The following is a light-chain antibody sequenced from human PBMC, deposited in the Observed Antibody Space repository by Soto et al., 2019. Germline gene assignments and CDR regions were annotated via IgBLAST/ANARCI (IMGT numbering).Light chain of an antibody. J-gene: IGKJ1*01. Sequence: DIVMTQSPDSLAVSLGERATINCKSSQSVLYSSNNKNYLAWYQQKPGQHPKLLIYWASTRESGVPDRFSGSGSETDFTLTISSLEAEDVAVYYCQQYYSTPQTFGQGTKEEIK. V-gene: IGKV4-1*01. CDR3: QQYYSTPQT. CDR1: QSVLYSSNNKNY. CDR2: WAS.